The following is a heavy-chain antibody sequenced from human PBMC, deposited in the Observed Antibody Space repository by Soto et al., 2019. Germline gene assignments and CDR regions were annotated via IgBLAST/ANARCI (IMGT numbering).Heavy chain of an antibody. J-gene: IGHJ5*02. V-gene: IGHV4-59*01. CDR1: GGSISSYY. CDR3: ATIAARVSWFDP. CDR2: IYYSGST. Sequence: SEPLSLTCTVSGGSISSYYWSWIRQPPGKGLEWIGYIYYSGSTNYNPSLKSRVTISVDTSKNQFSLKLSSVTAADTAVYYCATIAARVSWFDPWGQGTLVTVSS. D-gene: IGHD6-6*01.